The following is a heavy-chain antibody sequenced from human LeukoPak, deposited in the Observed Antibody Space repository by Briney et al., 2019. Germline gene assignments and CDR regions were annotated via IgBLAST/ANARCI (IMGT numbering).Heavy chain of an antibody. CDR2: IYSGSV. V-gene: IGHV4-59*11. Sequence: SETLSLTCNVSGASLSGHYWSWIRQSPGKGLECIGYIYSGSVDYNPSLKSRATISGDTSKNQVSLNLKSVTTADTAMYYCVKVGYGSGTWGWFDPWGQGILVTVST. D-gene: IGHD3-10*01. J-gene: IGHJ5*02. CDR1: GASLSGHY. CDR3: VKVGYGSGTWGWFDP.